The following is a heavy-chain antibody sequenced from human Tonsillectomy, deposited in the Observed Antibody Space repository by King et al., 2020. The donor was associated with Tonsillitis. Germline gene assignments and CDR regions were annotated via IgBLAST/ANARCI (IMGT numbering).Heavy chain of an antibody. CDR3: ANAGFGFGELYYYYGMDV. J-gene: IGHJ6*02. CDR2: IIGSGGNT. V-gene: IGHV3-23*04. D-gene: IGHD3-10*01. CDR1: GFTFSSYA. Sequence: VQLVESGGGLVQPGGSLRLSCAASGFTFSSYAMSWVRQAPGKGLEWVSAIIGSGGNTYYADSVKGRFTISRDNSKNTLYLQMNSLRAEDTAVYYCANAGFGFGELYYYYGMDVWGQGTTVTVSS.